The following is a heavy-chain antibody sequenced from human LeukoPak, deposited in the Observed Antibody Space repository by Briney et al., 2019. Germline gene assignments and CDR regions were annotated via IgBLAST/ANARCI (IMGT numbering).Heavy chain of an antibody. CDR2: MSYDGSNK. V-gene: IGHV3-30-3*01. Sequence: GGSLRLSCAVSGFTFSSYAMHWVRQAPGKGLEWVAVMSYDGSNKYYADSVKGRFTVSRDNSKNTLYLQMNSLRDEDTAVYYCARPIYCTTTSCSYGLDHWGLGTLVTVSS. J-gene: IGHJ4*02. CDR3: ARPIYCTTTSCSYGLDH. D-gene: IGHD2-2*01. CDR1: GFTFSSYA.